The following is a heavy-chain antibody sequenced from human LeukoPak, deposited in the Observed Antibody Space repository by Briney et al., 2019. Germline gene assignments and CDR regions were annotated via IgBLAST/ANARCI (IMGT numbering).Heavy chain of an antibody. J-gene: IGHJ4*02. Sequence: ASVKVSCKASGYTFTGYYMHWVRQAPGQGPEWMGWINPNSGGTNSAQKFQGRVTMTRDTSISTAYMELSRLTSDDTAVYYCARHPYSGSYHFDYWGQGTLVTVSS. CDR3: ARHPYSGSYHFDY. D-gene: IGHD1-26*01. CDR1: GYTFTGYY. CDR2: INPNSGGT. V-gene: IGHV1-2*02.